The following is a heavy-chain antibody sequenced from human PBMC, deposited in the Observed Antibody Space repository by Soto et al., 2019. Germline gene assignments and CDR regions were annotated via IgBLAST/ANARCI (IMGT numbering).Heavy chain of an antibody. V-gene: IGHV3-30*18. CDR1: GFTFSSYG. Sequence: QVQLVESGGGVIQPGRSLRLSCAASGFTFSSYGMHWVRQAPGKGLEWVAVISYDGSNKYYADSVKGRFTIYRDNSKNTLYLQMNSLRAEDTAVYYCAKGGYSGYELDYWGQGTLVTVSS. J-gene: IGHJ4*02. CDR2: ISYDGSNK. CDR3: AKGGYSGYELDY. D-gene: IGHD5-12*01.